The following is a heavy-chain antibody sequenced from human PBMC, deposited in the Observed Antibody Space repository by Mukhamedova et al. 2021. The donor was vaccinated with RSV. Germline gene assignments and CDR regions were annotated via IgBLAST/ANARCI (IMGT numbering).Heavy chain of an antibody. CDR3: ARGSSGYLPYYFDY. V-gene: IGHV1-2*02. D-gene: IGHD3-22*01. J-gene: IGHJ4*02. Sequence: GLEWMGWINPNSGGTNYAQKFQGRVTMTRDTSISTAYMELSRLRSDDTAVYYCARGSSGYLPYYFDYWGQGTLVTVSS. CDR2: INPNSGGT.